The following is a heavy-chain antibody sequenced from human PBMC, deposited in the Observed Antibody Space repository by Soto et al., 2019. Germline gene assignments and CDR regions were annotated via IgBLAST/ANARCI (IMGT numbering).Heavy chain of an antibody. J-gene: IGHJ4*02. Sequence: EVQLVESGGGLVQPGRSLRLSCAASAFTFGDYAMHWVRQTPGKGLEWVSAISWNSGSRAYADSVKGRFSISRDNAKNSLYLQMNSLRPEDTALYYCTKDPYQLMVYTIDFWGQGTQVTVSS. D-gene: IGHD2-8*01. CDR3: TKDPYQLMVYTIDF. V-gene: IGHV3-9*01. CDR1: AFTFGDYA. CDR2: ISWNSGSR.